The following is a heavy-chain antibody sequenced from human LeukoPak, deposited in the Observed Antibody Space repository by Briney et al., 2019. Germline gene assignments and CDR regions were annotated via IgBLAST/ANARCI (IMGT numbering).Heavy chain of an antibody. V-gene: IGHV3-53*01. CDR1: GFTVSSNY. Sequence: GGSLRLSCAASGFTVSSNYMSWVRQAPGKGLEWVSVIYSGGSTYYADSVKGRFTISRDNSKNTLYLQMNSLRAEDTAVYYCAKVYSNNLTPFDYWGQGTLVTVSS. CDR2: IYSGGST. CDR3: AKVYSNNLTPFDY. D-gene: IGHD4-11*01. J-gene: IGHJ4*02.